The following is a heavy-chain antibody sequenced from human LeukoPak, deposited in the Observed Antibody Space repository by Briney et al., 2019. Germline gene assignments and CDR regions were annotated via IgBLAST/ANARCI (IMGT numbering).Heavy chain of an antibody. J-gene: IGHJ4*02. Sequence: PGGSLRLSCAASGFTFSSYSMNWVRQAPGKGLEWVSSISSSSSYIYYADSVKGRFTISRDNAKNSLYLQMNSLRAEDTAVYYCARGAAGGDYFDYWGQGTLVTVSS. CDR1: GFTFSSYS. D-gene: IGHD6-13*01. V-gene: IGHV3-21*01. CDR2: ISSSSSYI. CDR3: ARGAAGGDYFDY.